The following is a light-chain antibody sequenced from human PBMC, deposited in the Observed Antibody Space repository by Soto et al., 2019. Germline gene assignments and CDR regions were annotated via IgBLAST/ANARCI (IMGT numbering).Light chain of an antibody. CDR2: DAS. Sequence: EIVITQSPATLSVSPGDRATLSCRASQSGSSSLAWYQQIPGQSPRLLIYDASTRATGIPARFGGSGSGTEFALTISSLQSEDFAVYDCQQYKNWPPLTFGGGTKVELK. CDR3: QQYKNWPPLT. CDR1: QSGSSS. V-gene: IGKV3-15*01. J-gene: IGKJ4*01.